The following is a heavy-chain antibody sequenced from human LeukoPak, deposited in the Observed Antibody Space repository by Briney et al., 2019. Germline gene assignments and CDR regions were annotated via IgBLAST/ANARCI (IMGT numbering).Heavy chain of an antibody. CDR2: IYYSGST. CDR1: GGSISSGGYY. D-gene: IGHD3-22*01. J-gene: IGHJ4*02. V-gene: IGHV4-31*03. CDR3: AREGYDSSGYYSIFDY. Sequence: SETLSLTCTVSGGSISSGGYYWSWIRQHPGKGLEWIGYIYYSGSTSYNPSLKSRVTISVDTSKNQFSLKLSSVTAADTAVYYCAREGYDSSGYYSIFDYWGQGTLVTVSS.